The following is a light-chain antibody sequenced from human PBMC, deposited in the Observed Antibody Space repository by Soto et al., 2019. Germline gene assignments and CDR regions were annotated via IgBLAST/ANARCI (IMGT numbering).Light chain of an antibody. CDR3: SSYAGSTPYV. CDR1: SSDVGGYNY. J-gene: IGLJ1*01. V-gene: IGLV2-8*01. CDR2: DVS. Sequence: LTQPPSASGSPGQSVTISCTGTSSDVGGYNYVSWYQQHPGQAPKLMIYDVSKRPSGVPDRFSGSKSGNTASLTVSGLQAEDEADYYCSSYAGSTPYVFGTGTKVTVL.